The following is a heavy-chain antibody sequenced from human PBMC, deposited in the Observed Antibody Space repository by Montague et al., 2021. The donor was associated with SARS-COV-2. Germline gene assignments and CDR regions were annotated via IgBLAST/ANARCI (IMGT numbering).Heavy chain of an antibody. D-gene: IGHD5-18*01. CDR1: GFTFSSYG. CDR3: ARDRGYSYGPTYYYYGMDV. J-gene: IGHJ6*02. CDR2: IWYDGSNK. Sequence: SLRLSCAASGFTFSSYGMHWVRQAPSKGLEWVAVIWYDGSNKYYADSVKGRFTISRDNSKNTLYLQMNSLRAEDTAVYYCARDRGYSYGPTYYYYGMDVWGQGTTVTVSS. V-gene: IGHV3-33*01.